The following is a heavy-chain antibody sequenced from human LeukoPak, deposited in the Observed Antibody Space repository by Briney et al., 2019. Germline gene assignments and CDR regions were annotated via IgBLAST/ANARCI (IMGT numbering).Heavy chain of an antibody. V-gene: IGHV4-38-2*02. CDR3: ARDGGTTADWYFDL. CDR2: IYHSGST. Sequence: SETLSLTCTVSGYSISSGYYWGWIRQPPGKGLEWIGSIYHSGSTDYNPSLKSRVTISVDTSKNQFSLKLSSVTAADTAVYYCARDGGTTADWYFDLWGRGTLVTVSS. D-gene: IGHD1-26*01. CDR1: GYSISSGYY. J-gene: IGHJ2*01.